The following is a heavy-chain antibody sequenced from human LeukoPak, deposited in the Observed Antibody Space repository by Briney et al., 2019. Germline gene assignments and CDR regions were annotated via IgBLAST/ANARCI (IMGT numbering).Heavy chain of an antibody. CDR2: INHSGST. V-gene: IGHV4-34*01. Sequence: ETSETLSLTCAVYGGSFSGYYWSWIRQPPGKGLEWIGEINHSGSTNYDPSLKSRVTISVDTSKNQFSLKLSSVTAADTAVYYCASEGIVGATGAFDIWGQGTMVTVSS. CDR1: GGSFSGYY. D-gene: IGHD1-26*01. J-gene: IGHJ3*02. CDR3: ASEGIVGATGAFDI.